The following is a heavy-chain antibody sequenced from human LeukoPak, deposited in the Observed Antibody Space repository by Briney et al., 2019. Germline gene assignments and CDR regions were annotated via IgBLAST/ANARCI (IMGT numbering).Heavy chain of an antibody. CDR1: GGTFSSYA. D-gene: IGHD2-15*01. Sequence: SVKVSCKASGGTFSSYAISWVRQAPGQGLEWMGRIIPILGIANYAQKFQGRVTITADKSTSTAYMELSSLRSEDTAVYYCAREVGRTGGFDYWGQGTLVTVSS. V-gene: IGHV1-69*04. CDR2: IIPILGIA. J-gene: IGHJ4*02. CDR3: AREVGRTGGFDY.